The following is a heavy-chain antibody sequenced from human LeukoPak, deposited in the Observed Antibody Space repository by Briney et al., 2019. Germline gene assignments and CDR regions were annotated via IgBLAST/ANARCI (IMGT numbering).Heavy chain of an antibody. CDR2: IYYSGGT. CDR1: GGSISSSSYY. Sequence: KPSETLSLTCTVSGGSISSSSYYWGWIRQPPGKGLEWIGSIYYSGGTYYNPSLKSRVTISVDTSKNQFSLKLSSVTAADTAVYYCATWNSNYYFDYWGQGTLVTVSS. CDR3: ATWNSNYYFDY. J-gene: IGHJ4*02. D-gene: IGHD4-11*01. V-gene: IGHV4-39*01.